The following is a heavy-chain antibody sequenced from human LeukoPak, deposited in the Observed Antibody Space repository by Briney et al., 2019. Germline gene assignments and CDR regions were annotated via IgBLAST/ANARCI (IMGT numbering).Heavy chain of an antibody. Sequence: PSETLSLTCAVSGGSISSGGYSWSWIRQPPGKGLEWIGYIYYSGSTYYNPSLKSRVTISVDTSKNQFSLKLSSVTAADTAVYYCAREGGSGSPDAFDIWGQGTMVTVSS. D-gene: IGHD3-10*01. CDR2: IYYSGST. V-gene: IGHV4-30-4*07. CDR1: GGSISSGGYS. J-gene: IGHJ3*02. CDR3: AREGGSGSPDAFDI.